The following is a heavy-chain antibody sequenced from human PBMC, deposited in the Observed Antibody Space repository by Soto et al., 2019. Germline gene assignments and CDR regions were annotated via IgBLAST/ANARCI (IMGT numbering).Heavy chain of an antibody. CDR2: IYYSGST. V-gene: IGHV4-31*03. J-gene: IGHJ5*02. CDR3: ARSIDP. CDR1: GGSISSVGYY. Sequence: QVQLQESGPGLLKPSQTLSLTCTVSGGSISSVGYYWSWIRQHPGKGLEWIGYIYYSGSTYYNPSLTSRLTISVDPSTNQFSLKLSSVTAADTAVYYCARSIDPWGQATLVTVSS.